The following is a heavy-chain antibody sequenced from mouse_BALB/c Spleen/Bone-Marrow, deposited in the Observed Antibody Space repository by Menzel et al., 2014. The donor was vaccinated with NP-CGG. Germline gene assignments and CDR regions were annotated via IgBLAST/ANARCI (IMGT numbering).Heavy chain of an antibody. J-gene: IGHJ2*01. CDR2: VSPGDGDT. D-gene: IGHD2-1*01. Sequence: VQLQESGAELVRPGSSVKISCKASGYAFSTYWMNWVKQRPGQGLEWIGQVSPGDGDTNYNGKFRGKATLTADESSSTAYIQLSSLTSEDSAVYFCARVYYGNLDHWGQGTTLTGSS. CDR3: ARVYYGNLDH. V-gene: IGHV1-80*01. CDR1: GYAFSTYW.